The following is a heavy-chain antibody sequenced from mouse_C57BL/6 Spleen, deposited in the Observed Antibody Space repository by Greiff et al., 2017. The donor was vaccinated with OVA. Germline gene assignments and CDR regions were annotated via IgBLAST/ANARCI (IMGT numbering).Heavy chain of an antibody. CDR3: ARTHLGAMDY. V-gene: IGHV1-69*01. CDR2: IDPSDSYT. Sequence: VKLQQPGAELVMPGASVKLSCKASGYTFTSYWMHWVKQRPGQGLEWIGEIDPSDSYTNYNQKFKGKSTLTVDKSSSTAYMQLSSLTSEDSAVYYCARTHLGAMDYWGQGTSVTVSS. D-gene: IGHD3-3*01. J-gene: IGHJ4*01. CDR1: GYTFTSYW.